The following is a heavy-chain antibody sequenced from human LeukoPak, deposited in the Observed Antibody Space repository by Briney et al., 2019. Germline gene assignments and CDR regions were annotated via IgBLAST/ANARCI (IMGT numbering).Heavy chain of an antibody. J-gene: IGHJ4*02. CDR1: GFTFSSYA. V-gene: IGHV3-23*01. Sequence: GGSLRLSCAASGFTFSSYAMSWVRQAPGKGLAWVSGISGSGDDTYYADSVKGRFTISSDNSKNTLYVQVNSLGTEDTAAYYCAKGSYYDSSGSFYFDYWGQGTLVTVSS. CDR3: AKGSYYDSSGSFYFDY. D-gene: IGHD3-22*01. CDR2: ISGSGDDT.